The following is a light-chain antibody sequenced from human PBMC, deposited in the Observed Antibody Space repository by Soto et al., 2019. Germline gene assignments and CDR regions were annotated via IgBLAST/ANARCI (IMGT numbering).Light chain of an antibody. J-gene: IGKJ4*01. Sequence: EIVMTQSPATLPVSPGERATLSCRASQSVSSNLAWYQQKPGQAPRFLIYVASTRATGIPARFSGSGSGTEFTLTISSLQSEDFAVYYCQQYDNWPLTFGGGTKVEIK. CDR3: QQYDNWPLT. CDR2: VAS. V-gene: IGKV3-15*01. CDR1: QSVSSN.